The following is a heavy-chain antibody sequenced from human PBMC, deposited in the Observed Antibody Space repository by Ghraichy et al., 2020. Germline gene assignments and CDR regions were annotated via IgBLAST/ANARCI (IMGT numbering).Heavy chain of an antibody. V-gene: IGHV3-21*01. CDR2: ISSSSSYI. CDR3: ARAHYGDYVWAFDI. CDR1: GFTFSSYS. J-gene: IGHJ3*02. D-gene: IGHD4-17*01. Sequence: GGSLRLSCAASGFTFSSYSMNWVRQAPGKGLEWVSSISSSSSYIYYADSVKGRFTISRDNAKNSLYLQMNSLRAEDTAVYYCARAHYGDYVWAFDIWGQGTMVTVSS.